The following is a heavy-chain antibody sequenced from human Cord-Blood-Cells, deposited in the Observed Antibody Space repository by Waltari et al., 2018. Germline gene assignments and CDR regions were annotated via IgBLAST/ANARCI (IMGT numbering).Heavy chain of an antibody. CDR2: ISYDGRNK. J-gene: IGHJ3*02. V-gene: IGHV3-30*04. CDR1: GFTFSSYA. CDR3: ARSWDQLGTAFDI. Sequence: QVQLVESGGGVVQPGRSLRLSCAASGFTFSSYAMHWVRQAPGKGLEWVAVISYDGRNKYYADSGKCRFTISRDNSKNTLYLQMNSLRAEDTAVYYCARSWDQLGTAFDIWGQGTMVTVSS. D-gene: IGHD2-2*01.